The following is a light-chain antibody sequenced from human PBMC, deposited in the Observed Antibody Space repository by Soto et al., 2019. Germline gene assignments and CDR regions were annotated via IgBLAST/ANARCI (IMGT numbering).Light chain of an antibody. J-gene: IGKJ1*01. CDR3: QQYGSAPQT. CDR2: RAS. CDR1: QSVSSSW. V-gene: IGKV3-20*01. Sequence: EIVLTQSPGTLSMSPGESATLSCRASQSVSSSWLAWYQQKPGQAPRLLIFRASSRSTGISDRFSGSGSGTDFTLTISRLEPEDVAMYYCQQYGSAPQTFGQGTKVEIK.